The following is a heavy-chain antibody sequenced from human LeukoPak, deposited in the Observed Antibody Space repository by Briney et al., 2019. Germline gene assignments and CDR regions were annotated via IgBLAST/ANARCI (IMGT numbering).Heavy chain of an antibody. J-gene: IGHJ4*02. V-gene: IGHV3-23*01. Sequence: GGSLRLSCGASGFTFTSYAMSWIRQAPGKGLEWVSAISGGGENTYYGDSVKGRFTISRDNSKNTLYLQMNSLRAEDTAVYYCAKGRHTSSGMFDYWGQGTLVTVSS. CDR1: GFTFTSYA. D-gene: IGHD1-26*01. CDR2: ISGGGENT. CDR3: AKGRHTSSGMFDY.